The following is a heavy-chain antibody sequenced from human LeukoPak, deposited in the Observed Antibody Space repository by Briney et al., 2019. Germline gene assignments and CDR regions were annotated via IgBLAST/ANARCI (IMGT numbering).Heavy chain of an antibody. CDR2: IRSKAYGGTT. D-gene: IGHD3-10*01. J-gene: IGHJ5*02. CDR3: TRVGELLWFGELLPNWFDP. CDR1: GFTFGGYA. Sequence: GGSLRLSCTASGFTFGGYAMSWVRQAPGKGLEWVGFIRSKAYGGTTEYAASVKGRFTISRDDSKSIAYLQMNSLKTEDTAVYYCTRVGELLWFGELLPNWFDPWGQGTLVTVSS. V-gene: IGHV3-49*04.